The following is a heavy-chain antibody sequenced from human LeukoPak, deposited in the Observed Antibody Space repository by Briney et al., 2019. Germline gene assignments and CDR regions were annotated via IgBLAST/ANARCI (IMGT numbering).Heavy chain of an antibody. CDR2: INHSGST. D-gene: IGHD3-22*01. Sequence: SETLSLTCAVYGGSFSGYYWSWIRQPPGKGLEWIGEINHSGSTNYNPSLKSRVTISVDTSKNQFSLKLSSVTAADTAVYYCASSGYHQGHFDYWGQGTLVTVSS. CDR1: GGSFSGYY. CDR3: ASSGYHQGHFDY. V-gene: IGHV4-34*01. J-gene: IGHJ4*02.